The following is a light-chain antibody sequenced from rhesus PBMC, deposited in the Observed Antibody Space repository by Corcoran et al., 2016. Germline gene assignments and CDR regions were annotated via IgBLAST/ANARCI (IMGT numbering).Light chain of an antibody. J-gene: IGKJ4*01. CDR2: DPS. CDR3: QQESNWPRT. CDR1: QSVNSF. V-gene: IGKV3-35*01. Sequence: EIVMTQSPATLSLSPGERAALSCRASQSVNSFLALYQPTPGQRPRLHIYDPSNRATGIPDRFSGRGSGTDFTLTISSMEPGDVGVYYCQQESNWPRTFGGGTKVEIK.